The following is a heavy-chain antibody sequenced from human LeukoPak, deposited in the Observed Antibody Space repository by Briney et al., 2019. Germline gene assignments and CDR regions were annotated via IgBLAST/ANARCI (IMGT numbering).Heavy chain of an antibody. Sequence: ASVKVSCKASGYTFTSYYIHWVRQAPGQGLQWMGWVNPHSGGTNYAQMFHGRVTMTRDTSITTAYMEMSRLRSDDTAMYYCARTDNKYDSRLLFNWGQGTQVTVSS. CDR1: GYTFTSYY. V-gene: IGHV1-2*02. CDR2: VNPHSGGT. CDR3: ARTDNKYDSRLLFN. J-gene: IGHJ1*01. D-gene: IGHD3-22*01.